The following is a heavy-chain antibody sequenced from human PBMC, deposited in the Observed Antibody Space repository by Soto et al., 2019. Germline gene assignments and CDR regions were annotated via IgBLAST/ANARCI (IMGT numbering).Heavy chain of an antibody. CDR3: ARDVELRWPTSAGWFDP. CDR1: GGTFSSYA. D-gene: IGHD4-17*01. J-gene: IGHJ5*02. V-gene: IGHV1-69*13. Sequence: SVKVSCKASGGTFSSYAISWVRQAPGQGLEWMGGIIPILGTANYAQKFQGRVTITADESTSTAYMELSSLRSEDTAVYYCARDVELRWPTSAGWFDPWGQGTLVTVSS. CDR2: IIPILGTA.